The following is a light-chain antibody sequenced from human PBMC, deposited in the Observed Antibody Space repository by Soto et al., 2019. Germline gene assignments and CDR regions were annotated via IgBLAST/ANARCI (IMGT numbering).Light chain of an antibody. J-gene: IGKJ1*01. CDR1: QSISIL. CDR2: ATS. CDR3: ENYNDFSWT. V-gene: IGKV1-5*03. Sequence: DIHLTQSPSTLSASVGDRVTITCRASQSISILLAWYQQKPGKAPNLLIYATSTLETGVSSRFSGSGSGTEFYLSVSSLQADDSRTHYCENYNDFSWTFGQGI.